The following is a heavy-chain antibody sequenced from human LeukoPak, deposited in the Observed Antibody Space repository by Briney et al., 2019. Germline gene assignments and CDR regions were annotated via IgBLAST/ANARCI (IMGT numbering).Heavy chain of an antibody. CDR3: ARFITMIVVVKADAFDI. J-gene: IGHJ3*02. CDR1: GFTFSSYA. Sequence: GGSLRLSCAASGFTFSSYAMHWVRQAPGKGLEWVAAISYDGSNKYYADSVKGRFTISRDNSKNTLYPQMNSLRAEDTAVYYCARFITMIVVVKADAFDIWGQGTMVTVSS. D-gene: IGHD3-22*01. V-gene: IGHV3-30*04. CDR2: ISYDGSNK.